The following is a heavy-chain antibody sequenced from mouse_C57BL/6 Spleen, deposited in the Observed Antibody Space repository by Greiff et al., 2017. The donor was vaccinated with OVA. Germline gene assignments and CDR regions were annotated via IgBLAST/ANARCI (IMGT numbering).Heavy chain of an antibody. J-gene: IGHJ3*01. CDR1: GYTFTSYW. Sequence: QVQLKQPGAELVKPGASVKLSCKASGYTFTSYWMQWVKQRPGQGLEWIGEIDPSDSYTNYNQKFKGKATLTVDTSSSTAYMQLSSLTSEDSAVYYCARWYYGSSYDWFAYWGQGTLVTVSA. CDR2: IDPSDSYT. V-gene: IGHV1-50*01. D-gene: IGHD1-1*01. CDR3: ARWYYGSSYDWFAY.